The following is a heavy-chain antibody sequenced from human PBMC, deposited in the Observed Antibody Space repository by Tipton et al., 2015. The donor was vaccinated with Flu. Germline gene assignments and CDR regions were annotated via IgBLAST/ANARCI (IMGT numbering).Heavy chain of an antibody. CDR1: DYSISSGFF. CDR2: IFHSGST. V-gene: IGHV4-38-2*01. Sequence: TLSLTCAVSDYSISSGFFWDWIRQPPGKGLEWIGSIFHSGSTYYNPSLNSRVTLSVDTSKNQFSLKLNSVTAADTAVYYCARRGGYVDSSGQRSWYFDYWGQGTLVTVSS. CDR3: ARRGGYVDSSGQRSWYFDY. J-gene: IGHJ4*02. D-gene: IGHD3-22*01.